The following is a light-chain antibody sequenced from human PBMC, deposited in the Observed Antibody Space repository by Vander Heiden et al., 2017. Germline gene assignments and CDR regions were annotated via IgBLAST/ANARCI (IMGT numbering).Light chain of an antibody. CDR1: QSVLSSSNNKNY. J-gene: IGKJ2*01. V-gene: IGKV4-1*01. Sequence: ILLTHSPDSLAVCLGERATITCKSSQSVLSSSNNKNYLAWYQQKPGQPPRLLIYWASTREPGVPDRFSGSGSGTDFTLTINSLQAEDVALYYCQQYHTTPYTFGQGTKVEIK. CDR2: WAS. CDR3: QQYHTTPYT.